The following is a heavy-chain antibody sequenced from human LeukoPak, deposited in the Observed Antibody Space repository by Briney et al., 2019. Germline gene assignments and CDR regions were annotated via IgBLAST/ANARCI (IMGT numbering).Heavy chain of an antibody. J-gene: IGHJ4*02. CDR1: GGSISSYH. D-gene: IGHD5-18*01. CDR2: IYYSGST. Sequence: PSETLSLTCTVSGGSISSYHWSWIRQPPGKGLEWIGYIYYSGSTNYNPSLKSRVTISVDTSKNQFSLKLSSVTAADTAVYYCRIRGYSYGRAFDYWGQGTLVTVSS. CDR3: RIRGYSYGRAFDY. V-gene: IGHV4-59*12.